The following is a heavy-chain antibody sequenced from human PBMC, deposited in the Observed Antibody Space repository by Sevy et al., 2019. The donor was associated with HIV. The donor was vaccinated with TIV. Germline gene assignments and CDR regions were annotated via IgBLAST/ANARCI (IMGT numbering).Heavy chain of an antibody. CDR3: AKAESRITMIVVAHAFDI. CDR2: ISWNSGSI. D-gene: IGHD3-22*01. CDR1: GFTFDDYA. J-gene: IGHJ3*02. V-gene: IGHV3-9*01. Sequence: GGSLRLSCAASGFTFDDYAMHWVRQAPGKGLEWVSGISWNSGSIGYADSVKGRFTISRDNAKNSLYLQMNRLRAEDTALYYCAKAESRITMIVVAHAFDIWGQGTMVTVSS.